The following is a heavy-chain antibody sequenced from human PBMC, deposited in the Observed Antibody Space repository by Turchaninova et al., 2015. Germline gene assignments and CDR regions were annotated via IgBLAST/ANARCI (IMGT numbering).Heavy chain of an antibody. D-gene: IGHD1-20*01. J-gene: IGHJ4*02. CDR1: GFTFTNYG. Sequence: VQLVESGGGVVQPGGSLRLACAASGFTFTNYGMHWVRQDPVKGLEGVAVISYDGSNKYYADSVKGRFTISRDNSKNTVYLQMNSLRGEDTAVYYCAKRMREYNWKSSVFDYWGQGILVTVSS. V-gene: IGHV3-30*18. CDR3: AKRMREYNWKSSVFDY. CDR2: ISYDGSNK.